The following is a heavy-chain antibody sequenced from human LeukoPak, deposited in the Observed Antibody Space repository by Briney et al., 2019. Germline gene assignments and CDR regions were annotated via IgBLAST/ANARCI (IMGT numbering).Heavy chain of an antibody. CDR2: IYDSGST. V-gene: IGHV4-59*01. D-gene: IGHD4-17*01. CDR1: GGSISSYY. CDR3: ASGGDYRGPFDF. Sequence: PSETLSLTCTVSGGSISSYYWSWIRQPPGKGLEWIGYIYDSGSTNYNPSLKSRVTISVDTSKNQFSLKLSSVTAADTAVYYCASGGDYRGPFDFWGQGTLVTVSS. J-gene: IGHJ4*02.